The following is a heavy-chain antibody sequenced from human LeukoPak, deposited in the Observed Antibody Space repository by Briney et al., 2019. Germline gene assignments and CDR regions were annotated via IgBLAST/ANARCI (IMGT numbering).Heavy chain of an antibody. CDR1: GDSVSNNSAA. Sequence: SQTLSLTCAISGDSVSNNSAAWNWIRQSPSRGLEWLGRTYYRSKWYNDYAVSVKSRITMNPDTSKNQFSLQVNSVTPEDTAVYYCARAPTPIIAVAGSFDYWGQGTLVTVSS. CDR2: TYYRSKWYN. D-gene: IGHD6-19*01. CDR3: ARAPTPIIAVAGSFDY. J-gene: IGHJ4*02. V-gene: IGHV6-1*01.